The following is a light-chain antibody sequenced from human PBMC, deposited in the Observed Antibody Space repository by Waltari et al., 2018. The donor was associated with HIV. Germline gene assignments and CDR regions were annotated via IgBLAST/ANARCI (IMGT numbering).Light chain of an antibody. J-gene: IGLJ2*01. V-gene: IGLV2-8*01. CDR3: SSYAGSNNVV. CDR1: SSAVGCSNY. Sequence: QSALTQPPSASGSPGQSVTISCTGTSSAVGCSNYVSWYQQHPGKAPKLMIYEVSKRPSGVPDRFSGSKSGNTASLTVSGLQAEDEADYYCSSYAGSNNVVFGGGTKLTVL. CDR2: EVS.